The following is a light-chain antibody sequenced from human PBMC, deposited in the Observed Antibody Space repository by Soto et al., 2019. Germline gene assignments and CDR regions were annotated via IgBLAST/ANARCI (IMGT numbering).Light chain of an antibody. CDR2: DVS. Sequence: QSALTQPASVSGSPGQSITISCTGTSSDVGGYNYVSWYQQHPGTAPKLMIYDVSNRPSGVSNRFSGSKSGNTASLTISGLQAEDKADYYCSSYTSSSTQVFGGGTKLTVL. J-gene: IGLJ2*01. CDR1: SSDVGGYNY. CDR3: SSYTSSSTQV. V-gene: IGLV2-14*01.